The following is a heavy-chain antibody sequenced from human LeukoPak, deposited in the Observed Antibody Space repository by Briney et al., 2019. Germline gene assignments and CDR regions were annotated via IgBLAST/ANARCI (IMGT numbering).Heavy chain of an antibody. D-gene: IGHD3-3*01. CDR1: GGSISSGSYY. V-gene: IGHV4-61*02. J-gene: IGHJ6*03. CDR2: IYTSGST. CDR3: ARAGTYYDFWSGYDNYYYYMDV. Sequence: SRTLSLTCTVSGGSISSGSYYWSWIRQPAGKGLEWIGRIYTSGSTNYNPSLKSRVTISVDTSKNQFSLKLSSVTAADTAVYYCARAGTYYDFWSGYDNYYYYMDVWGKGTTVTVSS.